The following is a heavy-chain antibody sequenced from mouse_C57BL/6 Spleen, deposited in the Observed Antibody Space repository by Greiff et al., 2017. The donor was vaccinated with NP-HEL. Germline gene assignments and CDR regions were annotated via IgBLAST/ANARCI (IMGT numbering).Heavy chain of an antibody. J-gene: IGHJ4*01. V-gene: IGHV1-47*01. Sequence: VQLQESGAELVKPGASVKMSCKASGYTFTTYPIEWMKQNHGKSLEWIGNFHPYNDDTKYNEKFKGKATLTVEKSSSTVYLELSRLTSDDSAVYYCARGGYYGYDEYYYAMDYWGQGTSVTVSS. CDR1: GYTFTTYP. CDR3: ARGGYYGYDEYYYAMDY. CDR2: FHPYNDDT. D-gene: IGHD2-2*01.